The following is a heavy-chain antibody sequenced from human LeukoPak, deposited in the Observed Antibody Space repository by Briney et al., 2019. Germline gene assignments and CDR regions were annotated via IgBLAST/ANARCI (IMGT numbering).Heavy chain of an antibody. Sequence: SQTLSLTCTVPGGSISSGGYYWSWIRQHPGKGLEWIGYIYYSGSTYYNPSLKSRVTISVDTSKNQFSLKLSSVTAADTAVYYCARDEVFLEWPILDYWGQGTLVTVSS. J-gene: IGHJ4*02. CDR3: ARDEVFLEWPILDY. CDR2: IYYSGST. D-gene: IGHD3-3*01. V-gene: IGHV4-31*03. CDR1: GGSISSGGYY.